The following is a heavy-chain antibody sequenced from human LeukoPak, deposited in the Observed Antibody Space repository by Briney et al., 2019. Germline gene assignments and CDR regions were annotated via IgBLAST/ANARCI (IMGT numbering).Heavy chain of an antibody. Sequence: GGSLRLSCAASGFTFDDYAMHWVRQAPGKGLECVSLISWDGGSTYYADSVKGRFTISRDNSKKSLYLQMNSLRAEGTALYYCAKMAAAGPGPNYFDYWGQGTLVTVSS. D-gene: IGHD6-13*01. CDR3: AKMAAAGPGPNYFDY. CDR1: GFTFDDYA. CDR2: ISWDGGST. J-gene: IGHJ4*02. V-gene: IGHV3-43D*03.